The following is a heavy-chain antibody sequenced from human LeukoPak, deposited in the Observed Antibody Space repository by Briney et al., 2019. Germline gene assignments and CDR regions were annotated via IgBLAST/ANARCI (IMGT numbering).Heavy chain of an antibody. V-gene: IGHV1-18*01. D-gene: IGHD3-3*01. CDR1: GYTFTSYG. CDR2: ISAYNGNT. Sequence: ASVKVSCKASGYTFTSYGISWVRQAPGQGLEWMGWISAYNGNTNYAQKLQGRVTMPTDTSTSTAYMELRSLRSDDTAVYYCARWTDDFWSGYYEIDYWGQGTLVTVSS. CDR3: ARWTDDFWSGYYEIDY. J-gene: IGHJ4*02.